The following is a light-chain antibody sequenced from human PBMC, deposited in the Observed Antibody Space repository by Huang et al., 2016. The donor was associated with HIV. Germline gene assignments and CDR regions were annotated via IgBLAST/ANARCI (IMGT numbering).Light chain of an antibody. Sequence: IVLTQSPATLSWYPGERVTLSCRASQSVGNYIAWYQQHPGQSPKLFIYDTSSRAPGTPVRFSGSGSGTDFTLTISSLESEDFAVYYCQQRSSGVTFGGGTKVQVK. CDR2: DTS. J-gene: IGKJ4*01. V-gene: IGKV3-11*01. CDR3: QQRSSGVT. CDR1: QSVGNY.